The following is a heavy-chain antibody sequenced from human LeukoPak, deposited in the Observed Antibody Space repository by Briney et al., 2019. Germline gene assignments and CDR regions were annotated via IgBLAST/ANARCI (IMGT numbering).Heavy chain of an antibody. CDR3: ARAPPYYYDSSGYQFDY. J-gene: IGHJ4*02. V-gene: IGHV3-53*01. Sequence: GGSLRLSCAASGFTVSSNYMSCVRQAPGKGLEWVSVIYSGGSTYYADSVKGRFTISRDNSKNTLYLQMNSLRAEDTAVYYCARAPPYYYDSSGYQFDYWGQGTLVTVSS. CDR1: GFTVSSNY. D-gene: IGHD3-22*01. CDR2: IYSGGST.